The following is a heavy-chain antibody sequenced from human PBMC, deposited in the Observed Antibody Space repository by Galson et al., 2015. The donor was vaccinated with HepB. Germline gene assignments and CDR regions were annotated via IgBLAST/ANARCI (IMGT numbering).Heavy chain of an antibody. J-gene: IGHJ6*02. V-gene: IGHV1-8*01. Sequence: SVKVSCKASGYTFTSYDIHWVRQATGQGLEWIGWMNPYSGDTDYAQNFQGRVRVTRNTAIGTAYMELSSLRSDDTAVYYCARGWCHSGDDVSYGMDDWGQATQVSGSS. CDR1: GYTFTSYD. CDR2: MNPYSGDT. CDR3: ARGWCHSGDDVSYGMDD. D-gene: IGHD4-17*01.